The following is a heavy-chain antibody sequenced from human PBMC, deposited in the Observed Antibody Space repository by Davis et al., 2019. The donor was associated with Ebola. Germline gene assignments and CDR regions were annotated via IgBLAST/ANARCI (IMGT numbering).Heavy chain of an antibody. CDR2: ISAYNGNT. CDR3: ARDPPTNSDY. D-gene: IGHD5-24*01. J-gene: IGHJ4*02. V-gene: IGHV1-18*01. CDR1: GGTFSSYA. Sequence: ASVKVSCKASGGTFSSYAISWVRQAPGQGLEWMGWISAYNGNTNYAQKLQGRVTMTTDTSTSTAYMELRSLRSDDTAVYYCARDPPTNSDYWGQGTLVTVSS.